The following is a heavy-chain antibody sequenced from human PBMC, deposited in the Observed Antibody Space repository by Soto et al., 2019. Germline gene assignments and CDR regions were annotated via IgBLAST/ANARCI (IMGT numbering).Heavy chain of an antibody. CDR3: AKVLGQWLLPSTDY. D-gene: IGHD6-19*01. CDR2: ISYDGSNK. V-gene: IGHV3-30*18. Sequence: TGGSLRLSCAASGFTFSSYGMNWVRQAPGKGLEWVAVISYDGSNKYYADSVKGRFNISRDNSKNTLYLQMNSLRAEDTAVYYCAKVLGQWLLPSTDYWGQGTLVTVSS. CDR1: GFTFSSYG. J-gene: IGHJ4*02.